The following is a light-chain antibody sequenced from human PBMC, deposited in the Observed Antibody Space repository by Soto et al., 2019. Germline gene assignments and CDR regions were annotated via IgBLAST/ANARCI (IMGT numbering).Light chain of an antibody. V-gene: IGKV3-11*01. J-gene: IGKJ4*01. Sequence: EVVVTQSPVTLALSPGERATLSCSTSQSVDIYVAWYQQKPGQAPRLLIYDASNRAPGIPARFSGSGSVTDFTLTISSLEPEDFAVYYCQPRNYWTPLTFGGGTNVDIK. CDR3: QPRNYWTPLT. CDR1: QSVDIY. CDR2: DAS.